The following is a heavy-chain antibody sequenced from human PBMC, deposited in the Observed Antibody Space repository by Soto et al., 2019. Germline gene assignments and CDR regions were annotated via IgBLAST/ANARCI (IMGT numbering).Heavy chain of an antibody. CDR1: GFSLSTSEVG. Sequence: QITLKESGPTLVKPTQTLTLTCTFSGFSLSTSEVGVGWIRQPPGKALEWLALIYWDDDKRYSPSLKSRLTVTKETAKNQLVLTMTNMDPLDTATYYCAHRFDWYYFDYWGQGTLVTVSS. D-gene: IGHD3-9*01. V-gene: IGHV2-5*02. CDR3: AHRFDWYYFDY. J-gene: IGHJ4*02. CDR2: IYWDDDK.